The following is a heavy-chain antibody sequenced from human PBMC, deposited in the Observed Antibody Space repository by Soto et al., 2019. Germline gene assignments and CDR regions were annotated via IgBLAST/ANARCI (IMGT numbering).Heavy chain of an antibody. CDR3: ARGPGGRDGPGDD. J-gene: IGHJ4*02. Sequence: QVQLVQSGAEVKKPGASVKVSCKASGYTFTSYAMHWVRQAPGQRLEWMGWINAGNGNTKYSQKFQGRVTITRDTSASTAYMELSTLRSADTAVYLWARGPGGRDGPGDDWGQGTLVSVSS. CDR2: INAGNGNT. D-gene: IGHD2-15*01. CDR1: GYTFTSYA. V-gene: IGHV1-3*01.